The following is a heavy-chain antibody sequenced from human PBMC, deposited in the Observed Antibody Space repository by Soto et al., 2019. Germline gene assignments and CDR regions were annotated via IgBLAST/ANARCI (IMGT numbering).Heavy chain of an antibody. CDR2: ISWNSGSI. J-gene: IGHJ6*02. Sequence: EVQLVESGGGLVQPGRSLRLSCAASGFTFDDYVMHWVRQAPGKGLEWVSGISWNSGSIGYADSVKGRFTISRDNAKNSLYLQMNSLRAEDTALYYCAKDSGYSYGYLVSRYYYGMDVWGQGTTVTVSS. D-gene: IGHD5-18*01. CDR1: GFTFDDYV. V-gene: IGHV3-9*01. CDR3: AKDSGYSYGYLVSRYYYGMDV.